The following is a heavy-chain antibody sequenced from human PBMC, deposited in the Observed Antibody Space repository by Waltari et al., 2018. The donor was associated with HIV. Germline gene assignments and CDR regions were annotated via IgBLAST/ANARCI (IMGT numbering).Heavy chain of an antibody. Sequence: QVQLVQSGAEVKKPGASVKVSCKASGYTFRNNGISWVRQAPGQGLEWMGWISGYNGDTNYAQKLRGRVTMTTDTSTNTAYMELRSLRSDDTAVYYCARDQGLWFGDIDYGLDVWGQGTTVTVSS. CDR2: ISGYNGDT. J-gene: IGHJ6*02. CDR3: ARDQGLWFGDIDYGLDV. D-gene: IGHD3-10*01. CDR1: GYTFRNNG. V-gene: IGHV1-18*01.